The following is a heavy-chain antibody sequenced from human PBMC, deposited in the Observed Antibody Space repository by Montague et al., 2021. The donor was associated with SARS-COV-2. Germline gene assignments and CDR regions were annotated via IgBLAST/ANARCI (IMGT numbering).Heavy chain of an antibody. CDR3: ARGGQWPSFYYYYYGMDV. CDR2: INPNSGGT. J-gene: IGHJ6*02. D-gene: IGHD6-19*01. Sequence: SAKVSCKAAGYTFTGYYMHWVRQAPGQGLEWMGWINPNSGGTNYAQKFQGWVTMTRDTSISTAYMELSRLRSDDTAVYYCARGGQWPSFYYYYYGMDVWGQGTTVTVSS. CDR1: GYTFTGYY. V-gene: IGHV1-2*04.